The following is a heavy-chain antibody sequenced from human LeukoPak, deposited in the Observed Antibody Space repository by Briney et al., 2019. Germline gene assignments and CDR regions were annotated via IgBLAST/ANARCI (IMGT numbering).Heavy chain of an antibody. Sequence: GGSLRLSCVASGFTFKNFAMSWVRQAPGKGLEWVSAISGGGGTTYYADSVKGRFTISRDNSKSTLYLQMNSLRAEDTAVYYCASPNLSGRMDAFDIWGQGTLVTVSS. V-gene: IGHV3-23*01. D-gene: IGHD2-15*01. CDR2: ISGGGGTT. CDR3: ASPNLSGRMDAFDI. J-gene: IGHJ3*02. CDR1: GFTFKNFA.